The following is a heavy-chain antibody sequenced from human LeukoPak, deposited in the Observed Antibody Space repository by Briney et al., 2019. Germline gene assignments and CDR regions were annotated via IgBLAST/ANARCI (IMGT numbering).Heavy chain of an antibody. J-gene: IGHJ4*02. V-gene: IGHV3-30*02. CDR1: GFSFGSYG. D-gene: IGHD3-10*01. CDR2: IRYDGSNK. Sequence: GRSLTLSCAASGFSFGSYGMHWVRQPPGKGLEWVAFIRYDGSNKYYADSVKGRFTISRDNSKNTLYLQMNSLRAEDTDVYYCASLWFAELFGFDYWGQGTLVTVSS. CDR3: ASLWFAELFGFDY.